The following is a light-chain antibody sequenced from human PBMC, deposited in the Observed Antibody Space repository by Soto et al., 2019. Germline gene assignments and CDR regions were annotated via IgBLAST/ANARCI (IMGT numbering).Light chain of an antibody. CDR2: AAS. V-gene: IGKV1-39*01. CDR1: QSISNN. J-gene: IGKJ4*01. CDR3: QQSYTAPLT. Sequence: DIQMTQSPSSLSASVGDRVTVTCRASQSISNNLNWYQKKQGKAPTILIFAASTLQTGVPSRFSGSGFGTDFTLTISSLQLEDFATYYCQQSYTAPLTFGGGTKVDVK.